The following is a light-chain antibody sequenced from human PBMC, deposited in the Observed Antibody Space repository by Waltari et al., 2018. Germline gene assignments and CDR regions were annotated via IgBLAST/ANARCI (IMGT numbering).Light chain of an antibody. CDR3: QVWDDSNNSGV. CDR2: YDS. Sequence: YVLTQPPSLSVAPGETARLTCGGDNIATKRVNWYKFKPGQAPLLVMFYDSDRPPGIPERLSGSNSGNTATLTITWVEAGDEADYHCQVWDDSNNSGVFGGGTKLTVL. V-gene: IGLV3-21*04. J-gene: IGLJ3*02. CDR1: NIATKR.